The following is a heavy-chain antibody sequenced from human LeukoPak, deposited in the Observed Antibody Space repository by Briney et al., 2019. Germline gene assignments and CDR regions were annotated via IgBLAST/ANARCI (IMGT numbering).Heavy chain of an antibody. CDR3: ARKGTFSDMDV. J-gene: IGHJ6*02. CDR2: INPSGGST. V-gene: IGHV1-46*01. Sequence: ASVKVSCKASGYTFTSYYMHWVRQALGQGPEWMGIINPSGGSTSYAQKFQGRVTMTRDTSTSTVYMELSSLRSDDTAVYYCARKGTFSDMDVWGQGTTVTVSS. CDR1: GYTFTSYY. D-gene: IGHD2/OR15-2a*01.